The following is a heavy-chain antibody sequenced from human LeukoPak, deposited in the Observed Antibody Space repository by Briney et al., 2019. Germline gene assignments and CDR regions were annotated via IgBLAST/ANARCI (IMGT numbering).Heavy chain of an antibody. CDR1: GFTFSDAW. CDR3: ATELLSHFDY. CDR2: IQREIDGGTT. V-gene: IGHV3-15*01. D-gene: IGHD2-21*02. Sequence: GGSLRLSCEASGFTFSDAWMSWGRQAAGRGLEWVGRIQREIDGGTTDYAAPVKGRFTISRDDSKNTLYLQMNSLKIEDTAVYYCATELLSHFDYWSQGTLVTVSS. J-gene: IGHJ4*02.